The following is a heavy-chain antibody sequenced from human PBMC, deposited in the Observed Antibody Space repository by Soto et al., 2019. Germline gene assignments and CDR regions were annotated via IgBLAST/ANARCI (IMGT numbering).Heavy chain of an antibody. D-gene: IGHD6-25*01. V-gene: IGHV4-34*01. CDR1: GGSFSGYY. J-gene: IGHJ6*02. CDR2: INHRGST. CDR3: ARGSRVKIPAASGRDYYYHGLDV. Sequence: QVQLQQWGAGLLKPSETLSLTYAVYGGSFSGYYWRWIRQPPGKGLEWIGEINHRGSTNYNPSLKRRVTRSVDTSKNQFSLKLNSVTAADTAVYYCARGSRVKIPAASGRDYYYHGLDVWGQGTAVTVSS.